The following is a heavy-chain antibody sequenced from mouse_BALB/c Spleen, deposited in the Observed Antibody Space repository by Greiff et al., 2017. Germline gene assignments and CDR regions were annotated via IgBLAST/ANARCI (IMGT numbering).Heavy chain of an antibody. Sequence: EVMLVESGGGLVKPGGSLKLSCAASGFTFSDYYMYWVRQTPEKRLEWVATISDGGSYTYYPDSVKGRFTISRDNAKNNLYLQMSSLKSEDTAMYYCARDRDSLLRLQAYWGQGTLVTVSA. D-gene: IGHD1-2*01. V-gene: IGHV5-4*02. CDR1: GFTFSDYY. J-gene: IGHJ3*01. CDR2: ISDGGSYT. CDR3: ARDRDSLLRLQAY.